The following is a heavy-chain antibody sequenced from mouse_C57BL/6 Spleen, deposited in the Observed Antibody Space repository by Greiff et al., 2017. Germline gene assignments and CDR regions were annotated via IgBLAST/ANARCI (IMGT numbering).Heavy chain of an antibody. CDR3: ATSGSLFYAMDY. J-gene: IGHJ4*01. CDR2: IHPNSGST. CDR1: GYTFTSYW. D-gene: IGHD6-1*01. V-gene: IGHV1-64*01. Sequence: QVQLQQPGAELVKPGASVKLSCKASGYTFTSYWMHWVKQRPGQGLEWIGMIHPNSGSTNYNEKFKSKATLTVDKSSSTAYMQLSSLTSEDSAVYYCATSGSLFYAMDYWGQGTSVTVSS.